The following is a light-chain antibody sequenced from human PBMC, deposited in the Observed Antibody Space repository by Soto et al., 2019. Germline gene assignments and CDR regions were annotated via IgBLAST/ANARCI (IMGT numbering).Light chain of an antibody. CDR3: SSYTGSSTVV. V-gene: IGLV2-14*01. J-gene: IGLJ2*01. Sequence: QSALTQPASVSGSPGQSITLSCTGTSSDVGGYNYVSWYQQHPGKAPKLMIYDVSKRPSGVSNRFSGSKSGNTASLTISGLQAEDEADYYCSSYTGSSTVVFGGGTQLTVL. CDR2: DVS. CDR1: SSDVGGYNY.